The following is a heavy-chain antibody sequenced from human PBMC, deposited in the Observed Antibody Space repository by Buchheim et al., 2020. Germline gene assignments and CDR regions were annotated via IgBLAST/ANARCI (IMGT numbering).Heavy chain of an antibody. CDR1: GFTFSTYA. J-gene: IGHJ5*02. CDR3: AKDRAIVVVVAAGFDP. Sequence: EVQLLESGGGLVQPGGSLRLSCVASGFTFSTYAMSWVRQAPGKGLEWVSAISGSGGSTYYADSVKGRFTISRDNSKNTLYLQMNSLRAEDTAVYYCAKDRAIVVVVAAGFDPWGQGTL. D-gene: IGHD2-15*01. V-gene: IGHV3-23*01. CDR2: ISGSGGST.